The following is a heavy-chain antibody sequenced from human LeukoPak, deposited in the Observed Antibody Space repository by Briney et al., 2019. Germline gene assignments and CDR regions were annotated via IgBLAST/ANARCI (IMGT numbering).Heavy chain of an antibody. CDR1: GYTFTGYY. Sequence: GASVKVSCKASGYTFTGYYMHWVRQAPGQGLEWMGWINPNSGATSYAQKFQGRVTMTRDTSTSTVYMELSSLRSEDTAVYYCARRYYDILTGYYNLDYWGQGTLVTVSS. J-gene: IGHJ4*02. CDR3: ARRYYDILTGYYNLDY. D-gene: IGHD3-9*01. CDR2: INPNSGAT. V-gene: IGHV1-2*02.